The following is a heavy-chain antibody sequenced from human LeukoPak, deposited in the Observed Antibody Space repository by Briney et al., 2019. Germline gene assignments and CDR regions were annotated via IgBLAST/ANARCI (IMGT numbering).Heavy chain of an antibody. J-gene: IGHJ3*02. CDR2: ITAGNGNT. D-gene: IGHD5-18*01. CDR1: GYTFRSYG. V-gene: IGHV1-18*04. CDR3: ARDSARGYSYGYNAFDI. Sequence: GASVKVSCKASGYTFRSYGISWMRQAPGQGLEWMGWITAGNGNTNYAQKVQGRVTMTTDTSTSTAYMELRSLRSDDTAVYFCARDSARGYSYGYNAFDIWGQGTMVTVSS.